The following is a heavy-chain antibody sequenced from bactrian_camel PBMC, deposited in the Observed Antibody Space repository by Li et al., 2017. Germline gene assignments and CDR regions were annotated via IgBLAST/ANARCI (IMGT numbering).Heavy chain of an antibody. J-gene: IGHJ6*01. CDR2: IYPDGSST. CDR1: EFAFSNGY. CDR3: AAEGDYSDIDVGADFGY. D-gene: IGHD4*01. Sequence: HVQLVESGGGLVQPGGSLRLSCVASEFAFSNGYMNWVRQAPGKGLEWVSAIYPDGSSTLYADSVRGRFALSRDNAKNTMWLQMNSLKAEDTAVYYCAAEGDYSDIDVGADFGYWGQGTQVTVS. V-gene: IGHV3S6*01.